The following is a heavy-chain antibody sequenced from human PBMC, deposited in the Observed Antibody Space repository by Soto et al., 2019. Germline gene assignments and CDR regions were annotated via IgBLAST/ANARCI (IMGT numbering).Heavy chain of an antibody. CDR2: ISGSGGST. V-gene: IGHV3-23*01. Sequence: PGGSLRLSCAASGFTFSSYAMSWVRQAPGKGLEWVSAISGSGGSTYYADSVKGRFTISRDNSKNTLYLQMNSLRAEDTAVYYCAKDSVRIYIVVVPAATYFDYWGQGTLVTVSS. CDR3: AKDSVRIYIVVVPAATYFDY. J-gene: IGHJ4*02. D-gene: IGHD2-2*01. CDR1: GFTFSSYA.